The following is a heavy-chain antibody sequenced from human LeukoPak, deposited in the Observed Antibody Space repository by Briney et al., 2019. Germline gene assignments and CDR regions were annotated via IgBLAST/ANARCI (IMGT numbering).Heavy chain of an antibody. V-gene: IGHV3-21*01. D-gene: IGHD3-3*01. CDR1: GFTFSSYS. CDR2: ISSSSIYI. CDR3: ATLEWLSANFDY. Sequence: GGSLRLSCAASGFTFSSYSMNWVPQAPGKGLEWVSSISSSSIYIYYADSVKGRFPISRDNAKNSLYLQMNTLRAEDTAVYYCATLEWLSANFDYWGPGKLVTVSS. J-gene: IGHJ4*01.